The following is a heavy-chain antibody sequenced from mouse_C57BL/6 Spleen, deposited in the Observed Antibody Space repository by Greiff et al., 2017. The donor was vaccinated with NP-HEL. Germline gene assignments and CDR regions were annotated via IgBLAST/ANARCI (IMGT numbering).Heavy chain of an antibody. Sequence: VQLQQSGPGLVQPSQSLSITCTVSGFSLTSYGVHWVRQSPGKGLEWLGVIWSGGSTDYNAAFISRLSISKDNSKSQVFFKMNSLQADDTAIYYCARTWDYDVFDYWGQGTTLTVSS. CDR2: IWSGGST. CDR1: GFSLTSYG. J-gene: IGHJ2*01. V-gene: IGHV2-2*01. D-gene: IGHD2-4*01. CDR3: ARTWDYDVFDY.